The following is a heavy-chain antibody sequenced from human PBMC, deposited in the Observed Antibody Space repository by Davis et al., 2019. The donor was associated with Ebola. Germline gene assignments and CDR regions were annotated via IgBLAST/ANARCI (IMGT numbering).Heavy chain of an antibody. J-gene: IGHJ6*02. Sequence: ASVKVSCKASGYTFTSYGISWVRQAPGQGLEWMGWISAYNGNTNYAQKLQGRVTMTTDTSTSTAYMELRSLRSDDTAVYYCARDNLGSSPTFYYYYYGMDVWGQGTTVTVSS. CDR3: ARDNLGSSPTFYYYYYGMDV. D-gene: IGHD6-13*01. CDR2: ISAYNGNT. CDR1: GYTFTSYG. V-gene: IGHV1-18*01.